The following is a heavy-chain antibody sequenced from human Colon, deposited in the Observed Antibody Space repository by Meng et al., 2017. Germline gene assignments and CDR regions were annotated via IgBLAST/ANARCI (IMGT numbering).Heavy chain of an antibody. Sequence: QLHLHDSGPGLVRPSDDLSLVCTLSGGSNKSGGYHWSWFRQHPGKGLEYIGFMSDSGTTDYNPSLRSRVSISEIGSSKNQFSLTLRSVTAADTATYFCARDTLYGTDYWGQGVLVTVSS. CDR1: GGSNKSGGYH. CDR2: MSDSGTT. CDR3: ARDTLYGTDY. D-gene: IGHD4-17*01. J-gene: IGHJ4*02. V-gene: IGHV4-31*03.